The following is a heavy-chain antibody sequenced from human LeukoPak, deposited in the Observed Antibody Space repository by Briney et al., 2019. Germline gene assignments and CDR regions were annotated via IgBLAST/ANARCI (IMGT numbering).Heavy chain of an antibody. V-gene: IGHV3-11*01. D-gene: IGHD1-20*01. J-gene: IGHJ3*02. CDR1: GFTFSDYY. CDR2: ISSSGSTI. Sequence: PGGSLRLSCAASGFTFSDYYMSWIRQAPGEGLEWVSYISSSGSTIYYADSVKGRFTISRDNAKNSLYLQMNSLRVEDTAVYYCARDDSITGTTEDAFDIWGQGTMVTVSS. CDR3: ARDDSITGTTEDAFDI.